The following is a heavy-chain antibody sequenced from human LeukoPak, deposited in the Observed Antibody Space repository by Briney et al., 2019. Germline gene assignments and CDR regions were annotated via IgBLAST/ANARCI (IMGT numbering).Heavy chain of an antibody. CDR2: ITRSGDST. D-gene: IGHD4-11*01. V-gene: IGHV3-23*01. Sequence: GESLRLSCGASGLTVSSYAMSWVRQAPGKGLEWVSSITRSGDSTYYADSVKGRFTISRDNSQNTLYLQMNSLRAEDTAVYYCADSNYWYPVDYWGQGTLVTVSS. CDR1: GLTVSSYA. J-gene: IGHJ4*02. CDR3: ADSNYWYPVDY.